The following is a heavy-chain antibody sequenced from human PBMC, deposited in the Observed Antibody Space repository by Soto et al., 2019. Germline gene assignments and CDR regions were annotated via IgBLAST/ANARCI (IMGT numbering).Heavy chain of an antibody. Sequence: SVKVSCKASGGTFSSYAISWVRQAPGQGLEWLGGIIPIFGTANYAQKFQGRVTITADESTSTAYMELSSLRSEDTAVYYCARGWAAVDAFDIWGQGTMVTVSS. CDR1: GGTFSSYA. V-gene: IGHV1-69*13. CDR3: ARGWAAVDAFDI. J-gene: IGHJ3*02. CDR2: IIPIFGTA. D-gene: IGHD6-13*01.